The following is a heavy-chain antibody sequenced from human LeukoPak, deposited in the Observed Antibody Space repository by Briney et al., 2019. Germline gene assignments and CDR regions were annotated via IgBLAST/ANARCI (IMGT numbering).Heavy chain of an antibody. D-gene: IGHD3-22*01. CDR2: ISAYNGNT. V-gene: IGHV1-18*01. CDR3: ARDPFTMIVVAYYYYGMDV. CDR1: GYTFTSYG. Sequence: ASVKVSCKASGYTFTSYGISWVRQAPGQGLEWMGWISAYNGNTNYAQKLQGRVTMTTDTSTSTAYMELRSLRSDDTAVYYCARDPFTMIVVAYYYYGMDVWGQGTTVTVSS. J-gene: IGHJ6*02.